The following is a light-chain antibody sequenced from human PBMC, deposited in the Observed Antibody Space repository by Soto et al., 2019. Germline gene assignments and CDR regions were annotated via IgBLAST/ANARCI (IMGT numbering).Light chain of an antibody. J-gene: IGKJ3*01. V-gene: IGKV1-27*01. CDR1: QGISHY. Sequence: DIQMTQSPSSLYASVGDRVTITCRASQGISHYLALYQQKPGKVPKLLIYAASTLYSGVPSRFSGSGSGTDFPLSIDDLQPEDVANYYCQNYNYGLGTFGPGTKVDL. CDR3: QNYNYGLGT. CDR2: AAS.